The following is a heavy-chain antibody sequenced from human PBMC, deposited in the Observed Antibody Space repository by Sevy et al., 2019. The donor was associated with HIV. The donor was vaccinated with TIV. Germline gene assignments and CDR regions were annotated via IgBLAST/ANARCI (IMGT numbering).Heavy chain of an antibody. CDR2: IRSKTYSYAT. V-gene: IGHV3-73*01. J-gene: IGHJ6*02. Sequence: GGSLRLSCAASGFTFSGSAMHWVRQAPGKGLEWVGRIRSKTYSYATAYAASVTGRFTISRDDSKNTTYLQMNSLKTEDTAVYYCTTSMIRGVIIGYYGMDVWGQGTTVTVSS. CDR1: GFTFSGSA. D-gene: IGHD3-10*01. CDR3: TTSMIRGVIIGYYGMDV.